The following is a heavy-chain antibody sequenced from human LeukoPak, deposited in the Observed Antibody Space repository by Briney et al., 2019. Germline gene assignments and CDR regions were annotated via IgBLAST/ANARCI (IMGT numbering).Heavy chain of an antibody. CDR1: GFTFSSYS. CDR3: ARDVNISGWYGDY. Sequence: GGSLRLSCAASGFTFSSYSMNWVRQAPGKGLEWVSSISSSSSYIYYADSVKGRFTISRDNAKNSLYLQMNSLRAEDTAVYYCARDVNISGWYGDYWGQGTLSPSPQ. D-gene: IGHD6-19*01. CDR2: ISSSSSYI. J-gene: IGHJ4*02. V-gene: IGHV3-21*01.